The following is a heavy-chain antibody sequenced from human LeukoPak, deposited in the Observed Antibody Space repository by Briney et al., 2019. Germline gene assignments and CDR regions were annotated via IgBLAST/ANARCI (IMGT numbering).Heavy chain of an antibody. CDR3: ARESGKFDY. CDR1: GLPIADFA. CDR2: ISGDGVSA. J-gene: IGHJ4*02. V-gene: IGHV3-43*02. Sequence: GGSLRLSCVASGLPIADFAMHWVRQAPGKGLEWVSLISGDGVSAFYADSVKGRFSISRDNSKNSLSLEMNSLRTEDTAMYYCARESGKFDYWGQGTLVAVSS.